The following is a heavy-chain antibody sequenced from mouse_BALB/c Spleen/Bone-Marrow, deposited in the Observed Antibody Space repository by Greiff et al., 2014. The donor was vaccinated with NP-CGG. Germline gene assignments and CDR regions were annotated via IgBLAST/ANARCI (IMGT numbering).Heavy chain of an antibody. CDR3: TRSNYGYWFFDV. J-gene: IGHJ1*01. CDR1: GYTFTSYY. V-gene: IGHV1S81*02. Sequence: ESGAELVKPGASVKLSCKASGYTFTSYYMYWVKQRPGQGLEWTGEINPSNGGTNFNEKFKSKATLTVDKSSNTAYVQLSSLTSEDSAVYHCTRSNYGYWFFDVWGAGTTVTVSS. D-gene: IGHD1-1*01. CDR2: INPSNGGT.